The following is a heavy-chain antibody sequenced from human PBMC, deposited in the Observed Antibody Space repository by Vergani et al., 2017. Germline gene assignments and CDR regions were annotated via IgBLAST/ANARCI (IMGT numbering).Heavy chain of an antibody. Sequence: QLQLQESGSGLVKPSQTLSLTCAVSGGSISSGGYSWSWIRQPPGKGLEWIGYIYHSGSTYYNPSLKSRVTISVDRSKNQFSLKLSSVTAADTAVYYCARHEDIVVVPAAPFDPWGQGTLVTVSS. CDR2: IYHSGST. J-gene: IGHJ5*02. V-gene: IGHV4-30-2*01. D-gene: IGHD2-2*01. CDR3: ARHEDIVVVPAAPFDP. CDR1: GGSISSGGYS.